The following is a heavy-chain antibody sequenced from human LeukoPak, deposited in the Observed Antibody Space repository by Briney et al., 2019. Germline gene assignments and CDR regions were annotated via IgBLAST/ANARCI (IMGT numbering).Heavy chain of an antibody. CDR1: GGSFSGYY. D-gene: IGHD4-17*01. V-gene: IGHV4-34*01. J-gene: IGHJ4*02. CDR3: ARERYGDFDY. Sequence: PSETLSLTCAVYGGSFSGYYWSWIRQPPGKGLEWIGEINHSGSTNYNPSLKSRVTISVDTSKNQFSLKLSSVTAADTAVYYCARERYGDFDYWGQGTLVTVSS. CDR2: INHSGST.